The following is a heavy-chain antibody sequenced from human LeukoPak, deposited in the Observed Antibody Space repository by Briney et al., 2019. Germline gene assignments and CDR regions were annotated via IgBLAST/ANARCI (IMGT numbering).Heavy chain of an antibody. Sequence: GASVKVSCKASGYTFTSYYMHWVRQAPGQGLEWMGIINPSGGSTSYAQKFQGRVTMTRDMSTSTVYMELSSLRSEDTAVYYCARDIGDVDTAMVTLYYFDYWGQGTLVTVSS. D-gene: IGHD5-18*01. CDR3: ARDIGDVDTAMVTLYYFDY. CDR1: GYTFTSYY. J-gene: IGHJ4*02. CDR2: INPSGGST. V-gene: IGHV1-46*01.